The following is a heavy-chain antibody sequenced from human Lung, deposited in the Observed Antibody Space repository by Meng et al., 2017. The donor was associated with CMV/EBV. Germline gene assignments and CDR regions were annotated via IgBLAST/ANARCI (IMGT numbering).Heavy chain of an antibody. CDR3: ARGMGYQMLLGF. J-gene: IGHJ4*02. CDR1: GFSFKTYA. CDR2: SSSGSSDR. Sequence: EGQLEASGGGLVQPGGSLRLSGAASGFSFKTYAMNWVRQGPGKGLEWISYSSSGSSDRSYAASVKGRFSISRDNTKNSLYLQIDSLRAEDTAVYYCARGMGYQMLLGFWGQGTLVTVSS. V-gene: IGHV3-21*05. D-gene: IGHD2-2*01.